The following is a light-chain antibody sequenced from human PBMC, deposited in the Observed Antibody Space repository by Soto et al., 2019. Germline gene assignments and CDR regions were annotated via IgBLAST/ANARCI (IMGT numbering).Light chain of an antibody. CDR3: QSYDSTLNGHVV. CDR1: SSTIGAGYD. V-gene: IGLV1-40*01. CDR2: HNT. Sequence: QSVLTQPPSVSGAPGQRVTISCTGTSSTIGAGYDVHWYQHLPGTAPKLLIYHNTNRPSGVPDRFSASKSGTSASLAITGLQAEDEADYYYQSYDSTLNGHVVFGGGTKLTVL. J-gene: IGLJ2*01.